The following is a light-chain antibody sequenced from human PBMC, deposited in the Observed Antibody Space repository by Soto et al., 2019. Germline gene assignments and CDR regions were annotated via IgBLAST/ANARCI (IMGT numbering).Light chain of an antibody. CDR3: QQSYSTPYT. CDR1: QRITTY. Sequence: IHMTQSPSSLSASVGDRVTITCRASQRITTYLYWYQQKPGKAPKLLISTAATLQGGVPSRFSGSGSGTDFTLTITTLQPEDFATSFCQQSYSTPYTFGQGTKLEIK. V-gene: IGKV1-39*01. CDR2: TAA. J-gene: IGKJ2*01.